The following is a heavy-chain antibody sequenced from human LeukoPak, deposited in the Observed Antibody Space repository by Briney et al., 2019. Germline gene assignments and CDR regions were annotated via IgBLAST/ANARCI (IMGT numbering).Heavy chain of an antibody. V-gene: IGHV4-61*08. CDR3: AREVGIADNWFDP. CDR1: GGSISSGDYS. J-gene: IGHJ5*02. CDR2: IYYSGST. D-gene: IGHD2-15*01. Sequence: PSETLSLTCAVSGGSISSGDYSWSWIRQPPGKGLEWIGYIYYSGSTKYNPSLKSRVTISVDTSKNQFSLKLSSVTAADTAVYYCAREVGIADNWFDPWGQGTLVTVSS.